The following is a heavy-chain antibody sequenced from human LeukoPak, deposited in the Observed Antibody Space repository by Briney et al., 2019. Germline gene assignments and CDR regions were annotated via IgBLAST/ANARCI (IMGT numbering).Heavy chain of an antibody. CDR3: ARKLHYGDPFF. V-gene: IGHV3-74*01. CDR2: INGDGRIT. CDR1: GFTFSDYC. Sequence: GGSLRLSCAASGFTFSDYCMHWVRQAPGKGLLWVSRINGDGRITNYADSVKGRFTISRDNAQNTLYLQMNSLRPDDTAVYYCARKLHYGDPFFWGQGTLVTVSS. D-gene: IGHD4-17*01. J-gene: IGHJ4*02.